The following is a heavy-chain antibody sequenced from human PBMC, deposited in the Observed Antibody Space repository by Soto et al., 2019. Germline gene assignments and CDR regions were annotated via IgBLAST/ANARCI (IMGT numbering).Heavy chain of an antibody. CDR1: GYAMTVDH. J-gene: IGHJ4*02. CDR2: INPNSDAT. CDR3: ARGGRIGSGFEEGLGY. D-gene: IGHD5-12*01. Sequence: SVNVDRKTAGYAMTVDHGHWGRQKTGQGLEWMGWINPNSDATNYAQKFRGRVTMTRDTSTSTAYMDLSRLISDDTAVYFCARGGRIGSGFEEGLGYWGQGSLVTVSS. V-gene: IGHV1-2*02.